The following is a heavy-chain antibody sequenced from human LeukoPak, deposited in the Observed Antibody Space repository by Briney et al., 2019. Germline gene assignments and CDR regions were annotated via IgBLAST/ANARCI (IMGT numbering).Heavy chain of an antibody. CDR3: ARDSRAGYNYFDY. V-gene: IGHV4-4*07. CDR2: IYIDGRT. J-gene: IGHJ4*02. D-gene: IGHD5-24*01. CDR1: GGSFSGYY. Sequence: SETLSLTCAVYGGSFSGYYWSWIRQPPGKGLEWIGRIYIDGRTNYNPSLKSRVTMSLDTSKNQFSLKLNSVTAADTAVYYCARDSRAGYNYFDYWGQGTLVTVSS.